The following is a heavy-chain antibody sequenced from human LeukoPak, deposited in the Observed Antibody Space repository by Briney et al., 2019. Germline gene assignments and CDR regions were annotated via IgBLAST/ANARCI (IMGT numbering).Heavy chain of an antibody. V-gene: IGHV3-23*01. CDR3: AKDREGLWFGESLYYYYMDV. J-gene: IGHJ6*03. Sequence: PGGALRLSCAASGFTVSSNYMSWVRQAQGKGREGVSAISGSGGSTYYADSVKGRFTISRDNSKNTLYLQMNSLRAEDTAVYYCAKDREGLWFGESLYYYYMDVWGKGTTVTVSS. CDR2: ISGSGGST. D-gene: IGHD3-10*01. CDR1: GFTVSSNY.